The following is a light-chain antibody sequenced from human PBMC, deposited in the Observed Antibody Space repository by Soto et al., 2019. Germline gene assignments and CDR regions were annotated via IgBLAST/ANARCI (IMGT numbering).Light chain of an antibody. CDR3: QHYNSYSEA. CDR2: KAS. CDR1: QTIWSL. V-gene: IGKV1-5*03. Sequence: DIQMTQAPSTLSGSVGDRVTITCRASQTIWSLLAWYQQKPGKAPKLLNYKASTLKSGVPSRFSGTGSGTEFTLTLSSLQPDDFATYYCQHYNSYSEAFGQGTKVELK. J-gene: IGKJ1*01.